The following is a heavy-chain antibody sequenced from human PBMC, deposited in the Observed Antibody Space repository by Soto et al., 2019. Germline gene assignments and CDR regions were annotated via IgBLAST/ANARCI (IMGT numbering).Heavy chain of an antibody. V-gene: IGHV4-39*01. D-gene: IGHD3-22*01. CDR1: GDSISNSRFY. J-gene: IGHJ5*02. Sequence: PSETLSPTCSVSGDSISNSRFYWAWIRQPPGEGLEWIGSIYHTGNAYYNPSLKSRVTISVDTSKNQFSLKLTSVTAADAALYYCARDVFDSSEYTTNWFDPWGQGTLVTVSS. CDR2: IYHTGNA. CDR3: ARDVFDSSEYTTNWFDP.